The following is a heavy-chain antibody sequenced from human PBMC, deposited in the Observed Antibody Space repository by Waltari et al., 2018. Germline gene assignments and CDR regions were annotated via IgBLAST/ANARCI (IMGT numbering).Heavy chain of an antibody. D-gene: IGHD3-22*01. CDR1: GFTFSSYA. CDR2: ISCSGGST. V-gene: IGHV3-23*04. CDR3: AKSTMIVVWFDY. J-gene: IGHJ4*02. Sequence: EVQLVESGGGLVQPGGSLRLSCAASGFTFSSYAMSWVRQAPGKGLEGVSAISCSGGSTYYAYSVKGRFTISRDNSKNTLYLQMNSLRAEDTAVYYCAKSTMIVVWFDYWGQGTLVTVSS.